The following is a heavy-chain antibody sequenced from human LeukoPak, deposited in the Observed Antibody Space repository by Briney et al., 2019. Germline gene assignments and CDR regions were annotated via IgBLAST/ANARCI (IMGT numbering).Heavy chain of an antibody. V-gene: IGHV4-59*08. J-gene: IGHJ5*02. Sequence: PSETLSLTRTVSGGSIGTYYWSWIRQPPGKGLEWIGYIYYSGSTNYNPSLKSRVTISVDTSKNQFSLKLRSVTAADTAVYYCARRTSVAGVWFDPWGQGTLVTVSS. D-gene: IGHD6-19*01. CDR1: GGSIGTYY. CDR3: ARRTSVAGVWFDP. CDR2: IYYSGST.